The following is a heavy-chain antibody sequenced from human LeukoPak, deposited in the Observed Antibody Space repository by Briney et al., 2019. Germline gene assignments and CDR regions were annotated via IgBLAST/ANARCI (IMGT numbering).Heavy chain of an antibody. D-gene: IGHD1-26*01. V-gene: IGHV1-2*02. CDR3: ARGSYYHPEY. J-gene: IGHJ4*02. CDR2: INPNSGGT. CDR1: GYTFTGYY. Sequence: ASVRVSCKASGYTFTGYYTHWVRQAPGQGLEWMGWINPNSGGTNYAQKFQGSVTMTRDTSISTVYVELSRLRSDDTAVYYCARGSYYHPEYWGQGTLVTVSS.